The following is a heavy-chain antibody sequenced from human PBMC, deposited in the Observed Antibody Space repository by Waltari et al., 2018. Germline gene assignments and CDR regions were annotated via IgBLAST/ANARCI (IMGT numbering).Heavy chain of an antibody. CDR1: GGSFSSTSYY. V-gene: IGHV4-39*01. Sequence: QVQLQESGPGLVKPSETLSLTCTVSGGSFSSTSYYWGWIRQPPGKGLEWIGYVFYTGDTYYNPTLKSRVTISRDTSKNQFSLKLTSVTAADTAVYYCARRMVTTGYFDYWGQGTLVTVSS. CDR3: ARRMVTTGYFDY. CDR2: VFYTGDT. J-gene: IGHJ4*02. D-gene: IGHD4-17*01.